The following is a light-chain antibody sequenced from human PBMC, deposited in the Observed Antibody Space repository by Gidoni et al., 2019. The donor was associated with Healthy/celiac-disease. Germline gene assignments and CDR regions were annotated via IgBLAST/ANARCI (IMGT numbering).Light chain of an antibody. CDR3: QQLNSYLFT. Sequence: DIQLTQSPSFLSASVGDRVTITCRASQGISSYLAWYQQKPGKAPKLLIYAASTLQSGVPSRFSGSGSGTEFTLTISSLQPEDFATYYCQQLNSYLFTFXPXTKADIK. CDR1: QGISSY. J-gene: IGKJ3*01. V-gene: IGKV1-9*01. CDR2: AAS.